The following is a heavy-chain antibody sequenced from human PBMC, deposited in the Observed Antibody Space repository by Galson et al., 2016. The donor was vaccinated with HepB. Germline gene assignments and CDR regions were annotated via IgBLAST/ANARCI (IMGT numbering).Heavy chain of an antibody. Sequence: SCKASGYTFTSYYMHWVRQAPGQGLEWMGIINPSGGNTSYAQKFHGRVTMTRDTSTSTVYMELSSLRSEDTAVYYCARDREWKNPYYYGSGSYHGAWYFDLWGRGTLVTVSS. CDR1: GYTFTSYY. V-gene: IGHV1-46*01. D-gene: IGHD3-10*01. CDR3: ARDREWKNPYYYGSGSYHGAWYFDL. CDR2: INPSGGNT. J-gene: IGHJ2*01.